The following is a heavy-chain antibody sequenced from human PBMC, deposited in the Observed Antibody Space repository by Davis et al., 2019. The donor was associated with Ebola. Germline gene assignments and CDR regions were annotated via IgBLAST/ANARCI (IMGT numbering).Heavy chain of an antibody. CDR3: ARVRAMATVYYYYYGMDV. Sequence: GESLKISCAASGFTFSSYAMHWVRQAPGKGLEWVAVISYDGSNKYYADSVKGRFTISRDNSKNTLYLQMNSLRDEDTAVYYCARVRAMATVYYYYYGMDVWGQGTTVTVSS. CDR2: ISYDGSNK. CDR1: GFTFSSYA. V-gene: IGHV3-30-3*01. J-gene: IGHJ6*02. D-gene: IGHD5-18*01.